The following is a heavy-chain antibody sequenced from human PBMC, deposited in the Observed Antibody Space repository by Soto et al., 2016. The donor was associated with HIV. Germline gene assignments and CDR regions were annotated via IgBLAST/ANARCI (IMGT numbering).Heavy chain of an antibody. CDR2: INSDGSST. D-gene: IGHD3-9*01. CDR1: GFTFSSYW. V-gene: IGHV3-74*01. J-gene: IGHJ5*02. Sequence: EVQLVEPGGGLVQPGGSLRLSCAASGFTFSSYWMHWVRQAPGKGLVWVSRINSDGSSTSYADSVKGRFTISRDNAKNTLYLQMNSLRAEDTAVYYCAREVSSILTGQFNWFDPWGQGTLVTVSS. CDR3: AREVSSILTGQFNWFDP.